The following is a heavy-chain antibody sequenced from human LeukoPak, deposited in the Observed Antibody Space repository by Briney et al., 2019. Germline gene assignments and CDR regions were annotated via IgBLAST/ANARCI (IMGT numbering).Heavy chain of an antibody. D-gene: IGHD3-10*01. J-gene: IGHJ5*02. Sequence: ASVKVSCKASGYTFTSYGISWVRQAPGQGLEWMGWISAYNGNTNYVQKLQGRVTMTTDTSTSTTYMELRSLRSDDTAVYYCARDLEYGSGSYYDNWFDPWGQGTLVTVSS. CDR3: ARDLEYGSGSYYDNWFDP. CDR1: GYTFTSYG. CDR2: ISAYNGNT. V-gene: IGHV1-18*01.